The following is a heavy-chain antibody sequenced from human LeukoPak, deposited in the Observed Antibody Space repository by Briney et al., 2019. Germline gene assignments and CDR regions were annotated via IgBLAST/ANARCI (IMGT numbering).Heavy chain of an antibody. Sequence: PSQTLSLTCTVSGGSISSGSYYWSWIRQPAGKGLEWIGRIYTSGSTNYNPSLKSRVTISVDTSKNQFSLKLSSVTAADTAVYYCARLGLKSVRGMGGSFDPWGQGTLVTASS. J-gene: IGHJ5*02. CDR2: IYTSGST. CDR3: ARLGLKSVRGMGGSFDP. D-gene: IGHD1-26*01. CDR1: GGSISSGSYY. V-gene: IGHV4-61*02.